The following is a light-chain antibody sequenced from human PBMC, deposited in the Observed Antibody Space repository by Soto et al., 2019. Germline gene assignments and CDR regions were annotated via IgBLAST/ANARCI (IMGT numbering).Light chain of an antibody. CDR1: SSDVGGYNS. Sequence: QSALTQPASVSGSPGQSITISCTGTSSDVGGYNSVSCYQQHPGKAPKLMIYEVSNRPSGVSNRFSGSKSGNTASLTISGRQAEDEADYYCSSYTSSSIDYVFGTGTKVTVL. V-gene: IGLV2-14*01. CDR3: SSYTSSSIDYV. J-gene: IGLJ1*01. CDR2: EVS.